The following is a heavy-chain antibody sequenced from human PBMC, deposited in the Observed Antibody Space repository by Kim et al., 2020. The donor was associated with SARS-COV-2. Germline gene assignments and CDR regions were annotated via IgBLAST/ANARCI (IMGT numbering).Heavy chain of an antibody. CDR3: AREDGGVLDY. CDR1: GGSVSSGSYY. D-gene: IGHD3-16*01. Sequence: SETLSLTCTVSGGSVSSGSYYWSWIRQPPGKGLEWIGYIYYSGSTNYNPSLKSRVTISVDTSKNQFSLKLSSVTAADTAVYYCAREDGGVLDYWGQGTLVTVSS. V-gene: IGHV4-61*01. CDR2: IYYSGST. J-gene: IGHJ4*02.